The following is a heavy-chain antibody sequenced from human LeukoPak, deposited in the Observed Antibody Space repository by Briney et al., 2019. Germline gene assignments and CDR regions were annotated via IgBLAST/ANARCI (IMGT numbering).Heavy chain of an antibody. CDR2: IHPNTGGT. Sequence: EASVKVSCKASGYTFTGHYIHWVRQAPGQGLEWMGWIHPNTGGTKYAQKFQGRVTMTRDTSISTAYMELSRLRSDDTAVYYCARDRSGYDGGLIDYWGQGTLVTVSS. CDR1: GYTFTGHY. CDR3: ARDRSGYDGGLIDY. V-gene: IGHV1-2*02. J-gene: IGHJ4*02. D-gene: IGHD5-12*01.